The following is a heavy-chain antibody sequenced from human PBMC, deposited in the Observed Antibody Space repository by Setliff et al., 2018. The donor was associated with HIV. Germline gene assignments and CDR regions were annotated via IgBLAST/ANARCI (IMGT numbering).Heavy chain of an antibody. CDR3: AKDKSYHDYIWGSSVLAY. D-gene: IGHD3-16*01. J-gene: IGHJ4*02. CDR2: IQYDESNK. Sequence: GGSLRLSCAVSGLTFKSYGFHWVRQIPGKGPEWVTFIQYDESNKHYADSVRGRFTISRDNSKNTVFLQMNGLRSEDTAIYYCAKDKSYHDYIWGSSVLAYWGQGTLVTVSS. CDR1: GLTFKSYG. V-gene: IGHV3-30*02.